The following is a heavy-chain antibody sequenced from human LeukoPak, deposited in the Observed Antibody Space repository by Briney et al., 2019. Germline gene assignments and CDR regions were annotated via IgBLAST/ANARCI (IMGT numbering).Heavy chain of an antibody. J-gene: IGHJ3*02. CDR1: GYTFTGYY. V-gene: IGHV1-2*02. Sequence: GASVKVSCKASGYTFTGYYMHWVRQAPGQGLEWMGWINPNSGGTNYAQKFQGRVTMTRDTSISTAYMELSRLRSDDTAVYYCARDRDGGSCYWDCGAFDIWGQGTMATVSS. CDR2: INPNSGGT. D-gene: IGHD2-15*01. CDR3: ARDRDGGSCYWDCGAFDI.